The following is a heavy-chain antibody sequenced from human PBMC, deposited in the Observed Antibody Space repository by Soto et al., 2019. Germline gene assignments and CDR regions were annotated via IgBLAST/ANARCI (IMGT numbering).Heavy chain of an antibody. D-gene: IGHD6-19*01. Sequence: VQLVQSGPEVKKPGASVKVSCKASGYTFTSFGITWVRQAPGQGLEWMGWISAYNGNTNYPQKVQGRVTMTTDTSTSPAYMELRSLRSDDTAVYYCARDKTVAGPRGPSRSYYDYYGMDVWGQGTTVTVSS. CDR2: ISAYNGNT. CDR1: GYTFTSFG. V-gene: IGHV1-18*01. J-gene: IGHJ6*01. CDR3: ARDKTVAGPRGPSRSYYDYYGMDV.